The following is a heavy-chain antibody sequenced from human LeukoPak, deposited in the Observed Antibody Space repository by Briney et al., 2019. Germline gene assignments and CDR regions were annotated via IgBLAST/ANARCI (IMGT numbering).Heavy chain of an antibody. Sequence: PSETLTLTCAVYGGSFSGYYWSWIRQPPGKGLEWIGEINHSGSTNYNPSLKSRVTISVDTSKNQFFLKLSPVTAADTAVYYCAGSSDTAGTGYDYWGQGTLVTVSS. J-gene: IGHJ4*02. CDR2: INHSGST. CDR3: AGSSDTAGTGYDY. D-gene: IGHD6-19*01. CDR1: GGSFSGYY. V-gene: IGHV4-34*01.